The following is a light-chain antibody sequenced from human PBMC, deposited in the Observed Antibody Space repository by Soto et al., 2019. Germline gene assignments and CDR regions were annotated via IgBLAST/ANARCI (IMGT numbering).Light chain of an antibody. J-gene: IGLJ1*01. Sequence: QSVLTQPPSVSGAPGQRVTISCTGSSSNIGAGYDVHWYQQLPGTAPKLLIYRNDNRPSGVPDRFSGSKSGTSASLAITGLQAEDEADYYCQSSDSSLRDYVFGTGTKLPVL. V-gene: IGLV1-40*01. CDR3: QSSDSSLRDYV. CDR2: RND. CDR1: SSNIGAGYD.